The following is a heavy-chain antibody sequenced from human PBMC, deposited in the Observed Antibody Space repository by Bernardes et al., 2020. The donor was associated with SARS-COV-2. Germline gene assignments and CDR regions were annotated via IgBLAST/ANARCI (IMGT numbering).Heavy chain of an antibody. D-gene: IGHD1-26*01. J-gene: IGHJ4*02. Sequence: GGSLRLSCAASGFAFSSYWMHWVRLGPGKGPVWVSRINGAGSSINYADSVKGRFTISRDNARNTLYLEMNSLRAEDTAVYYCARGSGNYYVDYWGQGTLVTVSS. CDR1: GFAFSSYW. CDR2: INGAGSSI. CDR3: ARGSGNYYVDY. V-gene: IGHV3-74*01.